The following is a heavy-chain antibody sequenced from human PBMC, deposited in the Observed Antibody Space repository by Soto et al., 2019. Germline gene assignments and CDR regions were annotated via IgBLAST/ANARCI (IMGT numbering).Heavy chain of an antibody. V-gene: IGHV3-23*01. Sequence: GGSLRLSCAASGFTFSSYAMSWVRQAPGKGLEWVSAISGSGGSTYYADSVKGRFTISRDNSKNTLYLQMNSLRAEDTAVYYCAKRLAADPTYYYYYGMDVWGQGTTVTVSS. CDR2: ISGSGGST. CDR1: GFTFSSYA. J-gene: IGHJ6*02. CDR3: AKRLAADPTYYYYYGMDV. D-gene: IGHD6-13*01.